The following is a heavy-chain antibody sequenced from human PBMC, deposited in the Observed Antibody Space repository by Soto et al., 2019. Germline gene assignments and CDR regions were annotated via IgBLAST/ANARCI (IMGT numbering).Heavy chain of an antibody. CDR1: GLTFSKYA. CDR3: AKGGHYSPFDA. J-gene: IGHJ5*02. CDR2: ISGDGATT. V-gene: IGHV3-23*01. Sequence: DVQLLGSGGGLVQPGGSLRLSCAASGLTFSKYAMTWVRQAPGEGLEWVATISGDGATTFYAESVKGLFTISRDNSKNVVYRQLNSLRAEDTALYYCAKGGHYSPFDAWGQGTLVTISS. D-gene: IGHD3-3*01.